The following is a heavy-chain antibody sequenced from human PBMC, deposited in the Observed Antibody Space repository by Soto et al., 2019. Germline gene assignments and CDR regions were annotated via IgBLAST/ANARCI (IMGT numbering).Heavy chain of an antibody. Sequence: EVQLVESGGGLVQPGGSLRLSCAASGFTFSSYAMSWVRQAPGKGLEWVSAISGSGGSTYYADSVKGRFTISRDNSKNTRYLQMNSLRAEDTAVYYCANSGFSRSFYYFDYWGQGTLVTVS. V-gene: IGHV3-23*04. CDR2: ISGSGGST. CDR1: GFTFSSYA. D-gene: IGHD6-6*01. J-gene: IGHJ4*02. CDR3: ANSGFSRSFYYFDY.